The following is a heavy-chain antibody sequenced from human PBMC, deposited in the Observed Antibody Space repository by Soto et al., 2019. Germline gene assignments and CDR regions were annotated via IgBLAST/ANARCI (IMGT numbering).Heavy chain of an antibody. D-gene: IGHD3-22*01. J-gene: IGHJ3*02. V-gene: IGHV3-23*01. CDR3: VRRAQYFDGTGFHAFDI. CDR1: GYNFNKYA. CDR2: ISSGGDNT. Sequence: GGSLRLCCVACGYNFNKYAVSWVRQAPGKGLEWVSAISSGGDNTHYADSVKGRFTITRDNSKNMLYLEMNSLTVEDTAVYYCVRRAQYFDGTGFHAFDIWGQGTRVTVSS.